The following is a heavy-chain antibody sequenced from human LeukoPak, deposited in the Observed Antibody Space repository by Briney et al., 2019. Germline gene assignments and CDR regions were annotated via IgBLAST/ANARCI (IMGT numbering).Heavy chain of an antibody. D-gene: IGHD2-21*01. V-gene: IGHV3-48*02. CDR2: ISTTGTTI. Sequence: GGSLRLSCAASGFTFSAYHINWVRQAPGKGLEWISYISTTGTTIHYADSVKGRFAISRDNAKSSLYLQMNSLRDEDTAVYYCARVWQDYSGVDYWGQGTLVTVS. CDR3: ARVWQDYSGVDY. J-gene: IGHJ4*02. CDR1: GFTFSAYH.